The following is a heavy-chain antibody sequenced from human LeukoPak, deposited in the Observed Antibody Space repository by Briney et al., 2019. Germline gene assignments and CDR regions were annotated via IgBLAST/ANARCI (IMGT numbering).Heavy chain of an antibody. CDR2: ISFDGSNK. CDR3: ARDRSSSWYYFDFDY. D-gene: IGHD6-13*01. V-gene: IGHV3-30-3*01. CDR1: GFTFSSSA. Sequence: GGSLRLSCAASGFTFSSSAMHWVRQAPGKGLEWVAIISFDGSNKYCADSVKGRFTISRDNSRNTLYLQMNSLRAEDTAVYYCARDRSSSWYYFDFDYWGQGTLVTVSS. J-gene: IGHJ4*02.